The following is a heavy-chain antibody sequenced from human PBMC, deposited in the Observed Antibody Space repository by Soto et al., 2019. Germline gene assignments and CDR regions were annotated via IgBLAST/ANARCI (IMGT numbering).Heavy chain of an antibody. CDR3: ASCIAAAGTAGCAYYGMDV. CDR1: GGTFSSYA. V-gene: IGHV1-69*13. Sequence: SVKVSCKASGGTFSSYAISWVRQAPGQGLEWMGGIIPIFGTANYAQKFQGRVTITADESTSTAYMELSSLRSEDTAVYYCASCIAAAGTAGCAYYGMDVWGQGTTVTVS. D-gene: IGHD6-13*01. J-gene: IGHJ6*02. CDR2: IIPIFGTA.